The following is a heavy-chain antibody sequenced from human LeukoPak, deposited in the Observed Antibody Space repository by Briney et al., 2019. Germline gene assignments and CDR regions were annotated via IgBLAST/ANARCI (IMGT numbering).Heavy chain of an antibody. CDR2: IVVGRGNR. V-gene: IGHV1-58*02. J-gene: IGHJ4*02. D-gene: IGHD4-11*01. Sequence: SVKVSCKSSVFTFTSSAMQWVRPARGQRLEWIGWIVVGRGNRNYPHKFRERVTITNNMYKRTAYMEMSSLRYEDAAVYYCAAGHTATTSWGQGTLVTVSS. CDR3: AAGHTATTS. CDR1: VFTFTSSA.